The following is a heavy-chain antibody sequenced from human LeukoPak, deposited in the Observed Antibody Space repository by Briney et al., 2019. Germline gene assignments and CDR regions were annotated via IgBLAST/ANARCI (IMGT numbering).Heavy chain of an antibody. J-gene: IGHJ5*02. V-gene: IGHV4-34*01. D-gene: IGHD3-10*01. CDR3: ARAGRHYYGSGSYYRRRCGLFDP. CDR2: INHSGST. Sequence: SETLSLTCAVYGGSFSGYYWSWIRQPPGKGPEWIGEINHSGSTNYNPSLKSRVTISVDTSKNQFSLKLSSVTAADTAVYYCARAGRHYYGSGSYYRRRCGLFDPWGQGTLVTVSS. CDR1: GGSFSGYY.